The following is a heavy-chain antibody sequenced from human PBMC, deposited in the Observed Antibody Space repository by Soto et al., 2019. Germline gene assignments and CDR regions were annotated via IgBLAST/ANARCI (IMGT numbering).Heavy chain of an antibody. CDR3: ARDQTGITTAGGGRIDR. CDR2: VSFDGSNK. V-gene: IGHV3-30-3*01. CDR1: GFTFSTHA. D-gene: IGHD6-13*01. J-gene: IGHJ5*02. Sequence: QVQLVDSGGGVVQPGRSLRLSCAASGFTFSTHAMHWVRQAPGKGLECVAIVSFDGSNKYYADSVKGRFTLSRDNSKNTLYLQMSGLTPEDTAFYYCARDQTGITTAGGGRIDRWGQGTLVTVSS.